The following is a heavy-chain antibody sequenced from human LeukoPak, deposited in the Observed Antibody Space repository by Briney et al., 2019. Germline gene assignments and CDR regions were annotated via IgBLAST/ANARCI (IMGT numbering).Heavy chain of an antibody. CDR1: GFTFSSYA. CDR2: ISGSGGST. J-gene: IGHJ4*02. CDR3: ARSDGGSGWSYYFDY. V-gene: IGHV3-23*01. Sequence: GGSLRLSCAASGFTFSSYAMSWVRQAPGKGLEWVSAISGSGGSTYYADSVKGRFTISRDNAKNSLYLQMNSLRAEDTAVYYCARSDGGSGWSYYFDYWGQGTLVTVSS. D-gene: IGHD6-19*01.